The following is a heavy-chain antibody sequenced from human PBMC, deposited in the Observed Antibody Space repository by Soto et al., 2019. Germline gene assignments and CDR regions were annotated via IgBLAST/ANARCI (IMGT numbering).Heavy chain of an antibody. CDR1: GYSFTSYW. CDR3: ARQDIVLKTPKGYYYYYGMDV. V-gene: IGHV5-51*01. J-gene: IGHJ6*02. Sequence: PGESLKISCKGSGYSFTSYWIGWVRQMPGKGLKWMGIIYPGDSDTRYSPSFQGQVTISADKSISTAYLQWSSLKASDTAMYYCARQDIVLKTPKGYYYYYGMDVWGQGTTGNGSS. CDR2: IYPGDSDT. D-gene: IGHD2-8*01.